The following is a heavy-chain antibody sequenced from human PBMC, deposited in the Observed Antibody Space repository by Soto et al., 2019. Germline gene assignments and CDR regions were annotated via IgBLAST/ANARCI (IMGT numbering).Heavy chain of an antibody. CDR3: ARDAQPKGVAADGASDY. V-gene: IGHV1-18*01. CDR2: ITTYNGNR. CDR1: GYTFKNYG. D-gene: IGHD6-19*01. Sequence: QVQLVQSGPEVKNPGASVKVSCKASGYTFKNYGIKWVRQAPGQGLEWVGWITTYNGNRYSAEKFQGRVTMTTDTSTSTTCMELKSLTSDDTGVYYCARDAQPKGVAADGASDYWGQGTLVTVSS. J-gene: IGHJ4*02.